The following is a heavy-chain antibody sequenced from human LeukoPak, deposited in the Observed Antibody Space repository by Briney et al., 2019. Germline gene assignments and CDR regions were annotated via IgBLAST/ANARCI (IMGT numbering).Heavy chain of an antibody. CDR2: IYYSGST. CDR1: VDSISSYY. CDR3: ARGRGYSYGYFDY. J-gene: IGHJ4*02. Sequence: SETLSLTCTVSVDSISSYYCSWIRQPPGKGLEWIGYIYYSGSTNYNPPLKSRVTISVDTSKNQFSLKLSSVTAADTAVYYCARGRGYSYGYFDYWGQGTLVTVSS. V-gene: IGHV4-59*01. D-gene: IGHD5-18*01.